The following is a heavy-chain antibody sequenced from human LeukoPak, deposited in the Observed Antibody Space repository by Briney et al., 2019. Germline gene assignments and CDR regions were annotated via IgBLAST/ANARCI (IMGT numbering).Heavy chain of an antibody. CDR2: MYNTGGS. D-gene: IGHD2-21*01. J-gene: IGHJ4*02. V-gene: IGHV4-39*01. CDR3: GIGPDY. Sequence: SETLSLTCTFSGGSITRSNYYWGWIRQPPGKALEWIGSMYNTGGSYYNPSLKSRVTISVDTSKNQFSLKVNSVTAADTAVYYCGIGPDYWGQGTLVTVSS. CDR1: GGSITRSNYY.